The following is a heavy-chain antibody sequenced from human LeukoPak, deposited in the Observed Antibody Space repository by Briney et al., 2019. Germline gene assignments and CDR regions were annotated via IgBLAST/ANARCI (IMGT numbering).Heavy chain of an antibody. CDR2: ISSSSSYI. V-gene: IGHV3-21*01. D-gene: IGHD5-24*01. CDR1: GFTFRSYS. CDR3: ARGSGETAQGGDFDY. J-gene: IGHJ4*02. Sequence: PGGSLRLSCAASGFTFRSYSMNWVRQAPGKGLEWVSSISSSSSYIYYADSVKGRFTISRDNAKNSLYLQMNSLRAEDTAVYYCARGSGETAQGGDFDYWGQGTLVTVSS.